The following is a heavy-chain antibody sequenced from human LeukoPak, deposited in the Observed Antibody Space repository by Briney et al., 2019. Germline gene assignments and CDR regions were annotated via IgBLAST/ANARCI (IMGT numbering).Heavy chain of an antibody. CDR2: ISYDGSNK. V-gene: IGHV3-30-3*01. Sequence: GRSLRLSCAASGFTFSSYAMHWVRQAPGKGLEWVAVISYDGSNKYYADSVKGRFTISRDNSKNTLYLQMNSLRAEDTAVYYCAREGYGGNLDYWGQGTLVTVSS. CDR1: GFTFSSYA. CDR3: AREGYGGNLDY. D-gene: IGHD4-23*01. J-gene: IGHJ4*02.